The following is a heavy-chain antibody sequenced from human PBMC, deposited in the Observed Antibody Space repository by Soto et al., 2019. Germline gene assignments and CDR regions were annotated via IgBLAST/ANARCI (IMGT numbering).Heavy chain of an antibody. J-gene: IGHJ4*02. CDR1: GGSIKNYF. V-gene: IGHV4-59*01. Sequence: SETLSLTCTVSGGSIKNYFWSWIRQSPGKGLEWMGYVYSTASSHFNPSLKSRLTMSVDSSKSHFSLRLTSVTTADTATYYSARADRFGVSISSLDLRGQVILATVSS. D-gene: IGHD3-16*01. CDR2: VYSTASS. CDR3: ARADRFGVSISSLDL.